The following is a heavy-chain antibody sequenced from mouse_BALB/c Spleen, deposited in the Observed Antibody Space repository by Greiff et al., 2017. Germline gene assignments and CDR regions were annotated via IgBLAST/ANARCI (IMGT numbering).Heavy chain of an antibody. CDR2: IWGDGST. J-gene: IGHJ4*01. V-gene: IGHV2-6-7*01. CDR1: GFSLTGYG. Sequence: VQLVESGPGLVAPSQSLSITCTVSGFSLTGYGVNWVRQPPGKGLEWLGMIWGDGSTDYNSALKSRLSISKDNSKSQVFLKMNSLQTDDTARYYCARAGYDGDYYAMDYWGQGTSVTVSS. CDR3: ARAGYDGDYYAMDY. D-gene: IGHD2-14*01.